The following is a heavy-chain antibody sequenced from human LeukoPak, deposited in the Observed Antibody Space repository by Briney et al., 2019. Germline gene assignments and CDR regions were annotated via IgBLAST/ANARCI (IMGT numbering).Heavy chain of an antibody. Sequence: GGSLRLSCAASGFTFSSYAMSWVRQAPGKGLEWVSAISGSGGSTYYADSVKGRFTISRDNSKNTLYLQMNSLRAEDTAVYYCAKDGGSVVPADTFDHWGQGTLVTVPS. CDR2: ISGSGGST. J-gene: IGHJ4*02. CDR1: GFTFSSYA. D-gene: IGHD2-2*01. V-gene: IGHV3-23*01. CDR3: AKDGGSVVPADTFDH.